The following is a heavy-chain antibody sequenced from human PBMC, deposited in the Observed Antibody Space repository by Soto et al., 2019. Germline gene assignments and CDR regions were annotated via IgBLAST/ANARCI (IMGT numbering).Heavy chain of an antibody. CDR3: AKVGFSGSSTYYYYYVMDF. D-gene: IGHD1-26*01. Sequence: MMRSCGASGLAFRRFGMHLVRPAQGKGLEWVAVISYDGSNKYYADSVKGRFTISRDNSKNTLYLQMNSLRAEDTAVYYCAKVGFSGSSTYYYYYVMDFWGQGTTVTVSS. CDR1: GLAFRRFG. V-gene: IGHV3-30*18. J-gene: IGHJ6*02. CDR2: ISYDGSNK.